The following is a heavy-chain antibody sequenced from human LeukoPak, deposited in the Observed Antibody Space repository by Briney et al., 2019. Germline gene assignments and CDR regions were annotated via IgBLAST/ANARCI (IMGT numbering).Heavy chain of an antibody. Sequence: PGGSLSLSCEASGFPIIRNYMSGVRQAPGKGLEWVSVIYSGGRTYYADSVKGRFTISRDNSKNTLYLQMNSLRAEDTAVYYCARARNRVRGAQTPDTWGQGTLVTVSS. V-gene: IGHV3-53*01. CDR1: GFPIIRNY. CDR2: IYSGGRT. CDR3: ARARNRVRGAQTPDT. D-gene: IGHD3-10*01. J-gene: IGHJ4*02.